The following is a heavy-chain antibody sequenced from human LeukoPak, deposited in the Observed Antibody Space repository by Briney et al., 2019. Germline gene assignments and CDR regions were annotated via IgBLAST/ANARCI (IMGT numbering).Heavy chain of an antibody. CDR1: GGSISSSNW. V-gene: IGHV4-4*02. D-gene: IGHD6-19*01. CDR2: TYYSGST. CDR3: ARGHSSGWYFVTPSREYYYFDY. J-gene: IGHJ4*02. Sequence: SGTLSLTCAVSGGSISSSNWWSWVRQPPGKGLEWIGSTYYSGSTYYNPSLKSRVTISVDTSKNQFSLKLSSVTAADTAVYYCARGHSSGWYFVTPSREYYYFDYWGQGTLVTVSS.